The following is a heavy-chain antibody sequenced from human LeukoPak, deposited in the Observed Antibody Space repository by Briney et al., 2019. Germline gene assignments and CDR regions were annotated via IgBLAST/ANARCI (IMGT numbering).Heavy chain of an antibody. CDR3: ARVVVVPAAIPFDY. V-gene: IGHV4-34*01. D-gene: IGHD2-2*02. CDR2: INHSGST. Sequence: KPSETLSLTCAVYGGSFSGYYWSWIRQPPGKGLEWIGEINHSGSTNYNPSLKSRVTISVDTSKNQFSLKLSSVTAADTAVYYCARVVVVPAAIPFDYWGQGTLDTVSS. CDR1: GGSFSGYY. J-gene: IGHJ4*02.